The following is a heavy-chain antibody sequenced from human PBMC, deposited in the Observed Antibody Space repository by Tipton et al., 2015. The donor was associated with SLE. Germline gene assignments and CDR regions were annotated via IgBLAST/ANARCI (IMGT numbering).Heavy chain of an antibody. CDR1: GYTFTSYE. J-gene: IGHJ6*03. CDR2: MNPNSGNT. Sequence: QSGPEVKKPGASVKVSCKASGYTFTSYEINWVRQATGQGLEWMGWMNPNSGNTGYAQKFQGRVSMTRNTAISTAYMELSSLRSEDTAVYYCARAGIPPYYYYYMDVWGKGTTVTVSS. CDR3: ARAGIPPYYYYYMDV. D-gene: IGHD6-13*01. V-gene: IGHV1-8*01.